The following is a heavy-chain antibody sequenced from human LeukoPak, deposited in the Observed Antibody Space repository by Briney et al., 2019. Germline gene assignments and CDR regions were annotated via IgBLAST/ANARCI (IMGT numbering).Heavy chain of an antibody. CDR1: GFTVSSYS. CDR3: AREESSSWYGGDWFDP. V-gene: IGHV3-21*01. CDR2: ISSSSSYI. D-gene: IGHD6-13*01. Sequence: GGSLRLSCAASGFTVSSYSMNWVRQAPGKGLEWVSSISSSSSYIYYADSVKGRFTISRDNAKNSLYLQMNSLRAEDTAVYYCAREESSSWYGGDWFDPWGQGTLVTVSS. J-gene: IGHJ5*02.